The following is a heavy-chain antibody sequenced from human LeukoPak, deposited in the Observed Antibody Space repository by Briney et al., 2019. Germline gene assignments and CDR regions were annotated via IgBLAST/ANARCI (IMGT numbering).Heavy chain of an antibody. V-gene: IGHV4-59*01. CDR3: ARGLLFSWFDP. Sequence: PSETLSLTCTVSGGSISGYYWTWIRQPPGKGLEYIGYIYYSGSTNHNPSLKSRVTISVDTSKNQFSLKLSSVTAADTAVYYCARGLLFSWFDPWGQGTLVTVSS. CDR1: GGSISGYY. CDR2: IYYSGST. D-gene: IGHD2-21*02. J-gene: IGHJ5*02.